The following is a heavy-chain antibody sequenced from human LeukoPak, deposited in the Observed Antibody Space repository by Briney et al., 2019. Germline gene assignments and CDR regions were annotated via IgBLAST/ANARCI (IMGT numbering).Heavy chain of an antibody. CDR3: ARLSVPAVTGAFDI. V-gene: IGHV4-4*07. D-gene: IGHD2-2*01. J-gene: IGHJ3*02. CDR1: GGSISSYY. CDR2: INTSGST. Sequence: SETLSLTCTLSGGSISSYYWSWIRQPAGKGLVWIGRINTSGSTNYNPSLKSRVTMSVDTSKNQFSLKLSSVTAADTAVYYCARLSVPAVTGAFDIWGQGTMVTVSS.